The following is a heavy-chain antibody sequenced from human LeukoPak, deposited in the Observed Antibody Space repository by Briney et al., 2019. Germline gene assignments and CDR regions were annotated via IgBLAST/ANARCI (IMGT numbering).Heavy chain of an antibody. CDR2: INPNSGGT. D-gene: IGHD1-7*01. CDR3: TRISVTGTYFDN. CDR1: GYTFTGLY. V-gene: IGHV1-2*02. Sequence: ASVKVSCKASGYTFTGLYIHWVRQAPAQGLEWMGWINPNSGGTNFAQKFQGRVTLTRDTSISTAYMELSRLKSDDTAVYYCTRISVTGTYFDNWGQGTPVTVSS. J-gene: IGHJ4*02.